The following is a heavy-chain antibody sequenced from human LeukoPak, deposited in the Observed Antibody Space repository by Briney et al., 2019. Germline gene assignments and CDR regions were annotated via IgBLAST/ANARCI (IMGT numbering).Heavy chain of an antibody. CDR1: GFTFSTYW. CDR2: ISSSSSYI. Sequence: GGSLRLSCAASGFTFSTYWMHWVRQAPGKGLEWVSSISSSSSYIYYADSVKGRFTISRDNAKNSLYLQMNSLRAEDTAVYYCARDSSSWYSPSYYFDYWGQGTLVTVSS. CDR3: ARDSSSWYSPSYYFDY. D-gene: IGHD6-13*01. J-gene: IGHJ4*02. V-gene: IGHV3-21*01.